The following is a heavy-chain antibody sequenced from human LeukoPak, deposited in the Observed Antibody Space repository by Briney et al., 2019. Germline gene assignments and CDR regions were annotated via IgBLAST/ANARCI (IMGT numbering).Heavy chain of an antibody. Sequence: PGRSLRLSCSASGFTISSYGMHWVRRAPGKGLEWVAVISYDGSNKYYADSVKGRFTISGDNAKNSLYLQMNSLRAEDTAVFYCAKGPELVLDYWGQGTLVTVSS. J-gene: IGHJ4*02. D-gene: IGHD1-7*01. V-gene: IGHV3-30*18. CDR1: GFTISSYG. CDR3: AKGPELVLDY. CDR2: ISYDGSNK.